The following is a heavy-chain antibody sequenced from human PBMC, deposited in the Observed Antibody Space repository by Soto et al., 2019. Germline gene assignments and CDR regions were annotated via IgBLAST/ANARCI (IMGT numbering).Heavy chain of an antibody. CDR1: GYTFTRYT. CDR3: ARGIATGQLDP. Sequence: GASVKVSCKASGYTFTRYTMNWVRQAPGQRLEWMGWINPDNGNTKSSQKFQDRVIIIRDTSASTAYMDLSSLRSEDTAVYYCARGIATGQLDPWGQGTLVTVSS. J-gene: IGHJ5*02. V-gene: IGHV1-3*01. D-gene: IGHD2-15*01. CDR2: INPDNGNT.